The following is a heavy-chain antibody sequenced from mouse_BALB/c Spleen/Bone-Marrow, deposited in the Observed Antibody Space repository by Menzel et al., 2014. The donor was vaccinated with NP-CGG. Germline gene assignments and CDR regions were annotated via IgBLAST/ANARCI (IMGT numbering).Heavy chain of an antibody. CDR3: GFLCAGGWGGGSLRPDF. CDR2: INTGGST. V-gene: IGHV5-6-5*01. D-gene: IGHD6-1*01. CDR1: GFSLSGYY. Sequence: EESGGRLVTPGTSLTLTCTASGFSLSGYYMSWVRQAPGKGLEWIGCINTGGSTYYASWATGRFTISKPSTMVDLKVTSATIEDTATCDGYTGFLCAGGWGGGSLRPDFWGQS. J-gene: IGHJ2*01.